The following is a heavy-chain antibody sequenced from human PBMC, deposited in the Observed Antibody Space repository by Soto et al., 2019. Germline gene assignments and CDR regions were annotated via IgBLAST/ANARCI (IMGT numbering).Heavy chain of an antibody. Sequence: GESLKISCKGSGYSFTSYWIGWVRQMPGKGLEWMGIIYPGDSDTRYSPSFQGQVTISADKSISTAYLQWSSLKASDTAMYYCARHPFYDFWSGSQGGWFDPWGQGTLVTLSS. D-gene: IGHD3-3*01. CDR1: GYSFTSYW. J-gene: IGHJ5*02. V-gene: IGHV5-51*01. CDR3: ARHPFYDFWSGSQGGWFDP. CDR2: IYPGDSDT.